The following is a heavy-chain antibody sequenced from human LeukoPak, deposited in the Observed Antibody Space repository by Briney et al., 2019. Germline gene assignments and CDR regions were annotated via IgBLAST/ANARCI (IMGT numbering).Heavy chain of an antibody. Sequence: SETLSLTCTVSGGSISSSSYYWGWIRQPPGKGLDWIGSIHYSKMTFYNPSLKSRVTMSLDTSKNRFSLNLSSVTAADTAVYYCARAVGTTTGLFDYWGQGALVTVSS. V-gene: IGHV4-39*02. CDR2: IHYSKMT. D-gene: IGHD1-26*01. CDR1: GGSISSSSYY. J-gene: IGHJ4*02. CDR3: ARAVGTTTGLFDY.